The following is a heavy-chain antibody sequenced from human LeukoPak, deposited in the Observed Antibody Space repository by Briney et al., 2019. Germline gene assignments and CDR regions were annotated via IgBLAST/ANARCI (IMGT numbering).Heavy chain of an antibody. CDR2: ISGSGGST. D-gene: IGHD6-19*01. V-gene: IGHV3-23*01. CDR1: GFTFSSYA. CDR3: AKAKTLGYSSGWYGFWFDP. J-gene: IGHJ5*02. Sequence: TGGPLRLSCAASGFTFSSYAMSWVRQAPGKGLEWVSAISGSGGSTYYADSVKGRFTISRDNSKNTLYLQMNSLRAEDTAVYYCAKAKTLGYSSGWYGFWFDPWGQGTLVTVSS.